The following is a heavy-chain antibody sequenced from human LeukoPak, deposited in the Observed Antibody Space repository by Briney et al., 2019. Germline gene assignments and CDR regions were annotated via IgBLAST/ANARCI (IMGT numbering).Heavy chain of an antibody. V-gene: IGHV3-33*01. D-gene: IGHD2-21*01. Sequence: GGSLRLSCAASGFTFSSYGMHWVRQAPGKGLEWVAVIWYDGSNKYYADSVKGRFTISRDNSKNTLYLQMNSLRAEDTAVYSCARERSYCGGECYLFQHWGQGTLVTVSS. CDR1: GFTFSSYG. CDR2: IWYDGSNK. J-gene: IGHJ1*01. CDR3: ARERSYCGGECYLFQH.